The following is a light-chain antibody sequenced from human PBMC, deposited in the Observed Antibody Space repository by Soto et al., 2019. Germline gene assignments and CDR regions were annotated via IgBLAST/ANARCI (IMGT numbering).Light chain of an antibody. V-gene: IGLV2-11*01. CDR3: CSYAGSYTWV. CDR1: SSDVGGYNY. J-gene: IGLJ3*02. Sequence: QSALTQPRSGSGSPGQSVTISCTGTSSDVGGYNYVSWYQQDPGIAPKLIIYEVTERPSGVPDRFSGSKSGNTASLTISGLQAEDEANYYCCSYAGSYTWVIGGGTKLTVL. CDR2: EVT.